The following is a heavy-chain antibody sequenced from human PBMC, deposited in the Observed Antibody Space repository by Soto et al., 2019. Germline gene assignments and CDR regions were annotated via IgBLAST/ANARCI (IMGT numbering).Heavy chain of an antibody. CDR1: GGSISSYY. V-gene: IGHV4-59*01. CDR3: AKDLDSGSGAYYSYGMDV. Sequence: SETLSLTCTVSGGSISSYYWSWIRQPPGKGLEWIGYIYYSGSTNYNPSLKSRVTISVDTSKNCLYLQMSSLRAEDTALYYCAKDLDSGSGAYYSYGMDVWGQGTTVTVSS. J-gene: IGHJ6*02. D-gene: IGHD1-26*01. CDR2: IYYSGST.